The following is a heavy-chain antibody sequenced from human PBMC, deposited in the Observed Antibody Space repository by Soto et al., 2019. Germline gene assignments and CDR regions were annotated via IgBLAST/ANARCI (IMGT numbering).Heavy chain of an antibody. CDR1: GDSVSSNRAA. V-gene: IGHV6-1*01. D-gene: IGHD2-15*01. CDR2: AYYRSRWYT. J-gene: IGHJ3*01. CDR3: AREGSAATNDAFDL. Sequence: SQTLSLTCAISGDSVSSNRAAWGWIRQSPSRGLEWLGRAYYRSRWYTDYADSVKSRITINPDTYRNQFSLQLNSVTPEDTAVYFCAREGSAATNDAFDLWGPGTMVTVSS.